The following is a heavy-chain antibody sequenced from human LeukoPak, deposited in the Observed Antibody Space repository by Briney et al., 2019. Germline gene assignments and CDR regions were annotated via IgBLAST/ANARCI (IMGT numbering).Heavy chain of an antibody. CDR2: ISGGGGST. V-gene: IGHV3-23*01. J-gene: IGHJ4*02. CDR3: AKGGKWDVTPFDY. CDR1: GFTFTSYS. Sequence: GGSLRLSCAASGFTFTSYSMNWVRQAPGKGLEWVSTISGGGGSTYYADSVKGRFTISRDNSKNTLYLQVNSLRAEDTAVYYCAKGGKWDVTPFDYWGRGTLVTVSS. D-gene: IGHD1-26*01.